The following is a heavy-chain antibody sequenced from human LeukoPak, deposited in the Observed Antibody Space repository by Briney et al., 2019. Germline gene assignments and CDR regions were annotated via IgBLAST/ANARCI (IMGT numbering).Heavy chain of an antibody. V-gene: IGHV1-46*03. J-gene: IGHJ4*02. CDR2: LNPSDGDT. CDR3: AGVTNAFDY. CDR1: GHTFTTNF. Sequence: ASVKVSCKASGHTFTTNFWHWVRQAPGQGLEWMAVLNPSDGDTTYAQKFQGRITMTRDTSTGTVYMELSSLRSEDTAVYYCAGVTNAFDYWGQGTLVTVSS.